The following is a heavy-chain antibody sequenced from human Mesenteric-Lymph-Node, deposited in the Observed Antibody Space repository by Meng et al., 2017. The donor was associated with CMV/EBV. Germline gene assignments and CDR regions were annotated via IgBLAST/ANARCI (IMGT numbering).Heavy chain of an antibody. D-gene: IGHD2-8*02. J-gene: IGHJ4*02. V-gene: IGHV3-23*01. CDR3: AKVRVASHWYYFDY. CDR1: GFTFSSYA. Sequence: SCAASGFTFSSYAMSWVRQAPGKGLEWVSAISGSGGSTYYADPVKGRFTISRDNSKNTLYLQMNSLRAEDTAVYYCAKVRVASHWYYFDYWGQGTLVTVSS. CDR2: ISGSGGST.